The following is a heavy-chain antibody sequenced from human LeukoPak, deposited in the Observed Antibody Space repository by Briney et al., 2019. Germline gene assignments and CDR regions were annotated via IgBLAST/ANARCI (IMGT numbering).Heavy chain of an antibody. V-gene: IGHV3-30*18. CDR3: PKLPCGDHDLFDY. D-gene: IGHD2-21*02. CDR1: GFTFRSTG. J-gene: IGHJ4*02. CDR2: ISYDGSNK. Sequence: GGPLRLSCAAFGFTFRSTGMHWVRQAPGKGLEWVAVISYDGSNKYYADSVKGRFTTYRDNSKNTLYLQMTSLRAEDTAVYSCPKLPCGDHDLFDYWGQGTLVTVSS.